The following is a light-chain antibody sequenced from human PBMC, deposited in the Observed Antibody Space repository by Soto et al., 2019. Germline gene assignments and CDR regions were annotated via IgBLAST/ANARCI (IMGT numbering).Light chain of an antibody. CDR2: AAS. CDR1: QGISNY. J-gene: IGKJ1*01. CDR3: QKYNTAPQT. Sequence: DIQMTQSPSSLSASVGDRVIITCRASQGISNYLAWYQQKPGKVPKLLIYAASTLQSGVPSRFSGSGSVTDFTLTISSLQPEDVATYYCQKYNTAPQTFGQGTKVEIK. V-gene: IGKV1-27*01.